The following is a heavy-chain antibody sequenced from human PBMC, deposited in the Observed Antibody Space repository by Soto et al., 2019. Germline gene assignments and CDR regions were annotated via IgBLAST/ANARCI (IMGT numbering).Heavy chain of an antibody. CDR1: GGSISSGGYY. CDR2: IYYSGST. CDR3: ARDKEKIYDFWSGYSGTAVI. V-gene: IGHV4-31*03. J-gene: IGHJ4*02. Sequence: SETLSLTCTVSGGSISSGGYYWSWIRQHPGKGLEWIGYIYYSGSTYYNPSLKSRVTISVDTSKNQFSLKLSSVTAADTAVYYCARDKEKIYDFWSGYSGTAVIWGQGTLVTVSS. D-gene: IGHD3-3*01.